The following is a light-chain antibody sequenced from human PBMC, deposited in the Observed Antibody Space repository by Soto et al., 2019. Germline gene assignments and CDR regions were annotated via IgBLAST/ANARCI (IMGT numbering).Light chain of an antibody. CDR2: EGS. V-gene: IGLV2-23*01. CDR3: CSYAGNTVYV. CDR1: SSDVGNYNL. Sequence: QSVLTQPASVSGSPGQSITISCTGTSSDVGNYNLVSWYQQHPGKAPKLMIYEGSKRPSGVSNRFSGSESGNTASLTISGLQAEDEADYYCCSYAGNTVYVFGTGTKVTVL. J-gene: IGLJ1*01.